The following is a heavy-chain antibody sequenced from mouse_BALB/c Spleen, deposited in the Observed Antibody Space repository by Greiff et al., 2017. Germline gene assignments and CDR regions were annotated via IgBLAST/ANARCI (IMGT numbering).Heavy chain of an antibody. D-gene: IGHD2-4*01. CDR1: GYSFTSYW. CDR3: ARFDYDYDYYAMDY. CDR2: IYPGDGDT. J-gene: IGHJ4*01. V-gene: IGHV1-87*01. Sequence: QVQLQQSGTVLARPGASVKMSCKASGYSFTSYWMHWVKQRPGQGLEWIGAIYPGDGDTRYTQKFKGKATLTADKSSSTAYMQLSSLASEDSAVYYCARFDYDYDYYAMDYWGQGTSVTVSS.